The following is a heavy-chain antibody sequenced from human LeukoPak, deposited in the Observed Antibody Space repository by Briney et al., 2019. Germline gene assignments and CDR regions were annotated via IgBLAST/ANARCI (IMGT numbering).Heavy chain of an antibody. J-gene: IGHJ5*02. CDR1: GGSISSGDYY. V-gene: IGHV4-30-4*08. CDR2: IYYSGST. Sequence: LSLTCTVSGGSISSGDYYWSWIRQPPGKGLEWIGYIYYSGSTYYNSSLKSRVTISVDTSKNQFSLKLSSVTAADTAVYYCARKRLQSNGDGFDPWGQGTLVTVSS. CDR3: ARKRLQSNGDGFDP. D-gene: IGHD4-11*01.